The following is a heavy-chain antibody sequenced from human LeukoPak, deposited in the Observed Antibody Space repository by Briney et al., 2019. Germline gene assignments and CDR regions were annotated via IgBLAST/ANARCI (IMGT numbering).Heavy chain of an antibody. D-gene: IGHD3-16*02. J-gene: IGHJ4*02. Sequence: SETLSLTCAVYGGSFSGYYWSWIRQPPRKGLEWIGEINHSGSTNYNPSLKSRVTISVDTSKNQFSLKLSSVTAADTAVYYCARLPDYDYVWGSYRPTLKYYFDYWGQGTLVTVSS. CDR3: ARLPDYDYVWGSYRPTLKYYFDY. CDR2: INHSGST. CDR1: GGSFSGYY. V-gene: IGHV4-34*01.